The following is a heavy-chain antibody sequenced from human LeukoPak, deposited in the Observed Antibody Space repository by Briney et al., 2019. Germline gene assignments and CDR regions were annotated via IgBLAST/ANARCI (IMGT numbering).Heavy chain of an antibody. CDR1: GYTFTSYG. D-gene: IGHD4-17*01. CDR2: ISSYNGGA. CDR3: ARQKKQTTAIDY. Sequence: ASVKVSFKASGYTFTSYGISWVRQAPGQGLEWMGWISSYNGGADYAQKLQGRVTMTTDTSTSTTYMELRSLRSDDTAVYYCARQKKQTTAIDYWGQGTLVTVSS. V-gene: IGHV1-18*01. J-gene: IGHJ4*02.